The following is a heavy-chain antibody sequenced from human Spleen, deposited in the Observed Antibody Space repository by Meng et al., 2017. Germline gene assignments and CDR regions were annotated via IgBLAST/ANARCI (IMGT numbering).Heavy chain of an antibody. Sequence: QPQLHESGPVLVKPSEALSLTCSVSVDSISSSDSYWGWIRQSPGTGLEWVGCIGHSGFTYYTPSLESRVTVSVDTSRSQFSLRLTSVIAADTAVYYCVYFRRGYFSSGQGTLVTVSS. J-gene: IGHJ5*02. D-gene: IGHD2/OR15-2a*01. CDR3: VYFRRGYFS. CDR2: IGHSGFT. V-gene: IGHV4-39*07. CDR1: VDSISSSDSY.